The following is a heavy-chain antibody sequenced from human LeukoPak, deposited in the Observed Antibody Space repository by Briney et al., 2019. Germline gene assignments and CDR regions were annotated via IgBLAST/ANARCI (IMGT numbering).Heavy chain of an antibody. CDR2: INWNGGST. Sequence: GGSLRLSCAASGFTFDDYGMSWVRQAPGKGLEWVSGINWNGGSTGYADSVKGRFTISRDNAKNSLYLQMNSLRAEDAAVYYCAELGITMIGGVWGKGTTVTISS. J-gene: IGHJ6*04. CDR3: AELGITMIGGV. V-gene: IGHV3-20*04. CDR1: GFTFDDYG. D-gene: IGHD3-10*02.